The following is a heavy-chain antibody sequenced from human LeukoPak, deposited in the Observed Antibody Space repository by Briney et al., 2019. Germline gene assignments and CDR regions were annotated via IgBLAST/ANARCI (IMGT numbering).Heavy chain of an antibody. CDR2: ISSSSSYI. J-gene: IGHJ4*02. D-gene: IGHD6-19*01. Sequence: GGSLRLSCVAPGFTFSSYSMNWVRQAPGKGLEWVSSISSSSSYIYYADSVKGRFTISRDNAKNSLYLQMNSLRAEDTAVYYCARDAPGGYSSGWYRIFSYWGQGTLVTVSS. V-gene: IGHV3-21*01. CDR3: ARDAPGGYSSGWYRIFSY. CDR1: GFTFSSYS.